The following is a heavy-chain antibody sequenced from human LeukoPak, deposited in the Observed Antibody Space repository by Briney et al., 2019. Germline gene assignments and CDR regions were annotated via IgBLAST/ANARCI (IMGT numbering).Heavy chain of an antibody. CDR3: ARDYYGSGSYYLGY. Sequence: ASVKVSCKASGGTFSSYAISWVRQAPGQGLEWMGGIIPIFGTANYAQKFQGRVTNTADESTSTAYMELSSLRSEDTTVYYCARDYYGSGSYYLGYWGQGTLVTVPS. CDR1: GGTFSSYA. CDR2: IIPIFGTA. J-gene: IGHJ4*02. V-gene: IGHV1-69*13. D-gene: IGHD3-10*01.